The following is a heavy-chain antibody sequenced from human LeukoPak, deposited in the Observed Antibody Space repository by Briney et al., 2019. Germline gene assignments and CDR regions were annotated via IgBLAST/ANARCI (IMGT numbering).Heavy chain of an antibody. Sequence: SETLSLTCTVSGGSISSYYWSWIRQPPGKGLEWIGYFYTSRTTNYNPSLKSRVTISVDTSKNQFCLKMSSVTAADTAVYYCATATLRSERWDYWGQGTLVTVSS. CDR2: FYTSRTT. CDR1: GGSISSYY. V-gene: IGHV4-4*09. D-gene: IGHD1-1*01. CDR3: ATATLRSERWDY. J-gene: IGHJ4*02.